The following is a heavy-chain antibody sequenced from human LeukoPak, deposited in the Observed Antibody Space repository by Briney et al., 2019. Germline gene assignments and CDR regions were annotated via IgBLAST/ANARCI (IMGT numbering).Heavy chain of an antibody. Sequence: KPGESLKISCKGSGYSFTSYWIGWVRQMPGKGLEWMGIIYPGDSDTRYSPSFQGQVTISADKSISTAYLQWSSLKASDTAMYYCARHWHYDILTGRGPLYYMDVWGKGTTVTVSS. V-gene: IGHV5-51*01. J-gene: IGHJ6*03. D-gene: IGHD3-9*01. CDR3: ARHWHYDILTGRGPLYYMDV. CDR1: GYSFTSYW. CDR2: IYPGDSDT.